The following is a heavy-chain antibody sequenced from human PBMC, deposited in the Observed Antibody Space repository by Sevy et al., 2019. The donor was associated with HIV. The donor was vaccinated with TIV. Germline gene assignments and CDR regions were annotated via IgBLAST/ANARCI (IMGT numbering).Heavy chain of an antibody. CDR1: YGPISAYY. V-gene: IGHV4-59*01. D-gene: IGHD5-12*01. Sequence: SETLSLTCSVSYGPISAYYWNWIRQSPGKGLEWIGYIHYSGSTNYNPSFKSRVTMSLDTSKHQFSLQLNSVTAADTALYYCARAPPVRSGDDSLNWFDPWGRGTLVTVSS. CDR3: ARAPPVRSGDDSLNWFDP. J-gene: IGHJ5*02. CDR2: IHYSGST.